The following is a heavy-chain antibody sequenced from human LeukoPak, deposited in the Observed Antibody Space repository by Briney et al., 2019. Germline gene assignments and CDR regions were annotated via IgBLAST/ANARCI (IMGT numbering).Heavy chain of an antibody. J-gene: IGHJ4*02. V-gene: IGHV3-33*01. CDR2: IWYDGSNK. D-gene: IGHD3-10*01. Sequence: PGGSLRLSCAASGFTFSTSGMHWVRQAPGKGLEWVAVIWYDGSNKYYADSVKGRFTISRDNSKNTLYLQMNSLRAEDTAVYYCARPISGSGSSPDYWGQGTLVTVSS. CDR3: ARPISGSGSSPDY. CDR1: GFTFSTSG.